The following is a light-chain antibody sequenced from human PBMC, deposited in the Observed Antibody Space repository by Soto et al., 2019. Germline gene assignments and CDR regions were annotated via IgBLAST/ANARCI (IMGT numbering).Light chain of an antibody. V-gene: IGKV3-20*01. CDR3: QSYGSSRP. CDR1: QSLVNTY. J-gene: IGKJ1*01. CDR2: DAS. Sequence: VLTQSPGSLSLSPGDRATLSCRASQSLVNTYVAWYQQKPGQAPRLLIYDASTRATGIPDRFSGSGSGTDFTLSITRLEPEDFPVYYCQSYGSSRPVGQGTKVDIK.